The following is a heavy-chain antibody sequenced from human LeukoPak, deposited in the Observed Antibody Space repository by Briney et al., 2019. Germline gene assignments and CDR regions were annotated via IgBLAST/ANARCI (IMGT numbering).Heavy chain of an antibody. CDR1: GYTFTSYY. J-gene: IGHJ4*02. Sequence: VASVKVSCKASGYTFTSYYMHRVRQAPGQGLEWMGIINPSGGTTIYAQKFQGRLTMTTDTSTSTVYMELSSLRSEDTAVYYCARVGYCSTTSCPFDYWGQGTLVSVSA. V-gene: IGHV1-46*01. D-gene: IGHD2-2*03. CDR3: ARVGYCSTTSCPFDY. CDR2: INPSGGTT.